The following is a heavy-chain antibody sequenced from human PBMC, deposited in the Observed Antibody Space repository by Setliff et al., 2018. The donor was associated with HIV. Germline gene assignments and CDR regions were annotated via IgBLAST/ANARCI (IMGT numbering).Heavy chain of an antibody. CDR1: GGSISSDTYH. J-gene: IGHJ6*03. V-gene: IGHV4-61*09. Sequence: SETLSLTCTVSGGSISSDTYHYSWIRQPAGKGLEWIGQTYSSGSTKCNPSLKSRVTISVDTSKNQFSLTLSSVTAADTAMYYCARGHDNKYYYFYYMDVWGKGTTVTVSS. CDR2: TYSSGST. D-gene: IGHD3-9*01. CDR3: ARGHDNKYYYFYYMDV.